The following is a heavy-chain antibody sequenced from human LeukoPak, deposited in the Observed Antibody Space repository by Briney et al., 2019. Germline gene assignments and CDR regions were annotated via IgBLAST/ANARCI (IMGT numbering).Heavy chain of an antibody. CDR3: ARGYDSSAYYPFNY. CDR2: ISDSGST. CDR1: GGSLSTHH. Sequence: PTETLSLTCVVSGGSLSTHHWSWIRQSPGRGLEWIGYISDSGSTNYNPSLKSRVTISVDTSKNQFSLMLSSVTAADTAVYYCARGYDSSAYYPFNYWGQGTLVTVSS. V-gene: IGHV4-59*11. J-gene: IGHJ4*02. D-gene: IGHD3-22*01.